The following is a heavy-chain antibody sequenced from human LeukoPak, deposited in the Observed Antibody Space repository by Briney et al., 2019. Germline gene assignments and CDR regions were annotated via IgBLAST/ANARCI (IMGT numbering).Heavy chain of an antibody. D-gene: IGHD2-15*01. CDR2: ISSSSSYI. CDR3: ARDRIVVVVAATPHYYGMDV. CDR1: GFTFSSYS. Sequence: PGGSLRLSCAASGFTFSSYSMTWVRQAPGKGLEWVSSISSSSSYIYYADSVKGRFTISRDNSKNTLYLQMNSLRAEDTAVYYCARDRIVVVVAATPHYYGMDVWGQGTTVTVSS. V-gene: IGHV3-21*01. J-gene: IGHJ6*02.